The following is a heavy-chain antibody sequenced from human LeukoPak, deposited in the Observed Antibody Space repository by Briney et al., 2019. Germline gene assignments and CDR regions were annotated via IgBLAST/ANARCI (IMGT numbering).Heavy chain of an antibody. Sequence: GGSLRLSCAASGFTFNNCAMHWVRQAPGKGLEWLAVISNDGTKKYYADSAKGRFTISRDKSKSTLSLQMNSLRTEDTAVYYCARDGGNMGVGDYWGQGTLVTVS. J-gene: IGHJ4*02. V-gene: IGHV3-30-3*01. D-gene: IGHD4-23*01. CDR2: ISNDGTKK. CDR1: GFTFNNCA. CDR3: ARDGGNMGVGDY.